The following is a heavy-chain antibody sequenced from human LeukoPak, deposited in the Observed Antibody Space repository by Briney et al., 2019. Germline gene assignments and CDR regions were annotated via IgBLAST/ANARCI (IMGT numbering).Heavy chain of an antibody. J-gene: IGHJ4*02. CDR1: GGTFSSYA. Sequence: SVKVSCKASGGTFSSYAISWVRQAPGQGLEWMGRIIPIFGTANYAQKFQGRVSITTDESTSTAYMELSSLRSEDTAVYYCAREVWSGYYDYFDYWGQGTLVTVSS. CDR3: AREVWSGYYDYFDY. D-gene: IGHD3-3*01. CDR2: IIPIFGTA. V-gene: IGHV1-69*05.